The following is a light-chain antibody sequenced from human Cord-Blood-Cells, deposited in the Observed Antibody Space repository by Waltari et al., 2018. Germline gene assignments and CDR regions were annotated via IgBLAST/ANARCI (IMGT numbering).Light chain of an antibody. V-gene: IGKV4-1*01. CDR3: QQYYSTPYS. CDR2: WAS. CDR1: QRVLYSSNNTRY. J-gene: IGKJ2*03. Sequence: DIVMTQSPDSLAVSLGERATINCKSSQRVLYSSNNTRYLAWYQQKPGQPHKLLIYWASAGDSGVPDRVSGSGSGTDCTLALSSLQAEDGAVYHCQQYYSTPYSFGQGTKLEI.